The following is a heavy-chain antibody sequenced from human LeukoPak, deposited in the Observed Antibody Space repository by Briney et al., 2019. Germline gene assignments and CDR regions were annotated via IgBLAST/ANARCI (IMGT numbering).Heavy chain of an antibody. D-gene: IGHD6-13*01. CDR1: GGSISSSSYY. J-gene: IGHJ3*02. V-gene: IGHV4-39*07. CDR3: ARATSGQQLVPRAFDI. CDR2: IYYSGST. Sequence: PSETLSLTCTVSGGSISSSSYYWGWIRQPPGKGLEWIGSIYYSGSTYYNPSLKSRVTISVDTSKSQFSLKLSSVTAADTAVYYCARATSGQQLVPRAFDIWGQGTMVTVSS.